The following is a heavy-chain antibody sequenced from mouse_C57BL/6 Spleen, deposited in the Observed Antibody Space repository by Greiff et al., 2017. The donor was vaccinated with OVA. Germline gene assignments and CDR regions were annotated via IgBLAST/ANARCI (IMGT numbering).Heavy chain of an antibody. Sequence: VQLQQSGAELAKPGASVKLSCKASGYTFTSYWMHWVKQRPGRGLEWIGYINPSSGYTKYNQKFKDKATLTADKSSSTAYMQLSSLTYEDSAVYYCAREFPQLGGYFDYWGQGTTRTVSS. CDR3: AREFPQLGGYFDY. J-gene: IGHJ2*01. CDR1: GYTFTSYW. V-gene: IGHV1-7*01. D-gene: IGHD4-1*02. CDR2: INPSSGYT.